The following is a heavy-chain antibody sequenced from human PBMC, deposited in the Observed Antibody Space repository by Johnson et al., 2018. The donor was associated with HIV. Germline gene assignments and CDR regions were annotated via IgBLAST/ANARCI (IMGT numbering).Heavy chain of an antibody. CDR3: ARDGTTVATSGGAFDI. D-gene: IGHD4-23*01. Sequence: VQLVESGGGLVQPGGSLRLSCAASGFTFSDYYMSWIRQAPGKGLEWVSSISGSTIYYADSVKGRFTISRDNAKNSLYLQMNSLRAEDTAVYYCARDGTTVATSGGAFDIWGQGTMVTVSS. J-gene: IGHJ3*02. V-gene: IGHV3-69-1*01. CDR1: GFTFSDYY. CDR2: ISGSTI.